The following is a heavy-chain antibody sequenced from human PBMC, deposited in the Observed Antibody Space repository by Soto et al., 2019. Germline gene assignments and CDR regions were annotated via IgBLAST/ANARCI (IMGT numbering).Heavy chain of an antibody. CDR3: ARENWGNSNWFDP. Sequence: PSETLSLTCTVSGGSVSNNYWSWIRQPPGKGLEWIGYIYYSGSTYYNPSLKSRVTISVDTSKNQFSLKLRSVTAADTAVYYCARENWGNSNWFDPWGQGTLVTVS. CDR2: IYYSGST. J-gene: IGHJ5*02. V-gene: IGHV4-59*02. D-gene: IGHD3-16*01. CDR1: GGSVSNNY.